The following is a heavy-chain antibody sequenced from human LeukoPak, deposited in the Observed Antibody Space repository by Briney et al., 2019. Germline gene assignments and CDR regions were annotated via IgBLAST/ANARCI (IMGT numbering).Heavy chain of an antibody. V-gene: IGHV1-18*01. Sequence: EASVKVSCKASGYTFTSYGISWVRQAPGQGLEWMGWISAYNGNTNYAQKLQGRVTMTTDTSTSTAYMELRSLRSDDTAVYYWARAPITNYGDYVGGFDYWGQGTLVTVSS. CDR2: ISAYNGNT. D-gene: IGHD4-17*01. CDR1: GYTFTSYG. CDR3: ARAPITNYGDYVGGFDY. J-gene: IGHJ4*02.